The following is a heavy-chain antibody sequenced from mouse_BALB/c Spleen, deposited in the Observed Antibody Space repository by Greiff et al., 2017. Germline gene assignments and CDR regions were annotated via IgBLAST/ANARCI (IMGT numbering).Heavy chain of an antibody. J-gene: IGHJ3*01. V-gene: IGHV14-3*02. CDR3: NPDSAG. Sequence: VQLKESGAELVKPGASVKLSCTASGFNIKDTYMHWVKQRPEQGLEWIGRIDPANGNTKYDPKFQGKATITADTSSNTAYLQRSSLTSEDTAVYYCNPDSAGWGQGTLVTVSA. CDR1: GFNIKDTY. D-gene: IGHD3-2*01. CDR2: IDPANGNT.